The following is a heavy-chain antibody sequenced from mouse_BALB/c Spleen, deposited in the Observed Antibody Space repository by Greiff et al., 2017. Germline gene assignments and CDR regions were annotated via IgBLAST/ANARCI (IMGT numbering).Heavy chain of an antibody. D-gene: IGHD2-14*01. Sequence: ESGPGLVKPSQSLSLTCSVTGYSITSGYYWNWIRQFPGNKLEWMGYISYDGSNNYNPSLKNRISITRDTSKNQFFLKLNSVTTEDTATYYCARAGVHYAMDYWGQGTSVTVSS. CDR2: ISYDGSN. V-gene: IGHV3-6*02. J-gene: IGHJ4*01. CDR1: GYSITSGYY. CDR3: ARAGVHYAMDY.